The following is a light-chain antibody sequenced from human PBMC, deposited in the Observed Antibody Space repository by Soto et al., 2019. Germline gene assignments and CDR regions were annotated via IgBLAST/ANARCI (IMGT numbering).Light chain of an antibody. J-gene: IGKJ1*01. Sequence: EVVMTQSPATLSVSPGERATLSCRASQSVGSNYLAWYQQKPGQAPRILIFGASGRATGIPDRFSGSGSGTDFTLTISSLQPEDFASYYCLQDYGDSWTFGQGTKVDIK. CDR3: LQDYGDSWT. CDR2: GAS. CDR1: QSVGSNY. V-gene: IGKV3D-7*01.